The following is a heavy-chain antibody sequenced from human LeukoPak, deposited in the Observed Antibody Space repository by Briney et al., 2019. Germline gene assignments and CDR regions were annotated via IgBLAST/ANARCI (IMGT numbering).Heavy chain of an antibody. CDR1: GGSISSYY. Sequence: SETLSLTCTVSGGSISSYYWSWIRQPPGKGLEWIGYIYYSGSTNYNPSLKSRVTISVDTSKNQFSLRLSSVTAAETAVYYCARVTGYMIEDYFDYWGQGPLVTVSS. J-gene: IGHJ4*02. CDR3: ARVTGYMIEDYFDY. D-gene: IGHD3-22*01. V-gene: IGHV4-59*01. CDR2: IYYSGST.